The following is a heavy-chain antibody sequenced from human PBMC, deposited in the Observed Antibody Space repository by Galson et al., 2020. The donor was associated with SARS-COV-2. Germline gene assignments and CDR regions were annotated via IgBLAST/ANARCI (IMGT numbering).Heavy chain of an antibody. CDR1: GFAFNTYD. Sequence: GESLKISCAASGFAFNTYDMSWVRQAPGKGLEWVSAITAGGGSTYYADSVRGRFIISRDNSKNMVYLQMNSLRADDTAVYYCANDLDHDDFDIWGQGTTVSVSS. CDR2: ITAGGGST. J-gene: IGHJ3*02. V-gene: IGHV3-23*01. D-gene: IGHD3-3*01. CDR3: ANDLDHDDFDI.